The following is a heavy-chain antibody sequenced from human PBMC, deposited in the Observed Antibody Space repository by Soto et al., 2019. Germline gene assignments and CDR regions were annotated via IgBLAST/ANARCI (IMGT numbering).Heavy chain of an antibody. CDR3: ARNNGDYEVY. CDR2: ISSSGKTI. Sequence: GGSLRLSCVASGSTFSSFEMNWVRQAPGKGLEWVSYISSSGKTIHYADSVKGRFTISRDNAKNSLYLQMNSLRAEDTAVYYCARNNGDYEVYWGQGTLVTVSS. CDR1: GSTFSSFE. V-gene: IGHV3-48*03. J-gene: IGHJ4*02. D-gene: IGHD4-17*01.